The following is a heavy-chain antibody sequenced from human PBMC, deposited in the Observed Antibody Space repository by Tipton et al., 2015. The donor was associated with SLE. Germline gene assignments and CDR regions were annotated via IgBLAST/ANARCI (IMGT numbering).Heavy chain of an antibody. J-gene: IGHJ4*02. V-gene: IGHV4-38-2*02. Sequence: LRLSCTVSGYPISSGYYWGWIRQPPGKGLEWIGSIYHSGSTYYNPSPKSRVTISVDTSKNQFSLKLSSVTAADTAVYYCARAGRAWNLFDYWGQGTLVTVSS. CDR1: GYPISSGYY. CDR3: ARAGRAWNLFDY. D-gene: IGHD1-1*01. CDR2: IYHSGST.